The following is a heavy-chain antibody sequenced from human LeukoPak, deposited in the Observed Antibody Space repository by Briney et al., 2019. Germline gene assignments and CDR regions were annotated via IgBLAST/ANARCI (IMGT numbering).Heavy chain of an antibody. CDR3: AKAKSRVVVVAALDY. J-gene: IGHJ4*02. CDR2: IRYDGSNK. D-gene: IGHD2-15*01. CDR1: GFTFSSYG. Sequence: GGSLRLSCAASGFTFSSYGMHWVRQAPGKGLEWVAFIRYDGSNKYYADSVKGRFTISRDNSKNTLYLQMNSLRAEDTAVYYCAKAKSRVVVVAALDYWGQGTLVTVSS. V-gene: IGHV3-30*02.